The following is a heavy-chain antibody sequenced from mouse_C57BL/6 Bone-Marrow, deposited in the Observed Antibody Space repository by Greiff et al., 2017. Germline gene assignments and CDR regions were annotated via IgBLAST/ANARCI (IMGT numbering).Heavy chain of an antibody. J-gene: IGHJ2*01. CDR2: IYPTSGRT. V-gene: IGHV1-55*01. D-gene: IGHD4-1*01. CDR1: GYTFTSYW. Sequence: VQLQQPGAELVKPGASVKMSCKASGYTFTSYWITWVKQRPGQGLEWIGDIYPTSGRTNYNEKFKSKAILTVVTSSNTAYMQLSSLTSEDSAVFYCARSGPLGRSFDYWGQGTTLTVSS. CDR3: ARSGPLGRSFDY.